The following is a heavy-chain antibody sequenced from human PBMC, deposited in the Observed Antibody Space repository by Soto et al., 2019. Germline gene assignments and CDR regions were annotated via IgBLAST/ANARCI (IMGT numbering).Heavy chain of an antibody. Sequence: SETLSLTCTVSGGSISSYYWSWIRQPPGKGLEWIGYIYYSGSTNYNPSLKSRVTISVDTSKNQFSLKLSSVTAADTAVYYCARDSGYCSSTSCFNWFDPWGQGTLVTVSS. CDR2: IYYSGST. CDR1: GGSISSYY. CDR3: ARDSGYCSSTSCFNWFDP. V-gene: IGHV4-59*01. D-gene: IGHD2-2*01. J-gene: IGHJ5*02.